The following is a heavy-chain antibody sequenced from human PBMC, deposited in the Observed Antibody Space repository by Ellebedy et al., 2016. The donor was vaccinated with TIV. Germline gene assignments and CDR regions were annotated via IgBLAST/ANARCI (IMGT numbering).Heavy chain of an antibody. CDR3: ARGLGLVEY. Sequence: MPSETLSLTCTVPGGSVSHVNYYGSWIRQPPGKGLEWIGYIHNSGNTNNNPSLKSRVIISVDTSTNQFSLKLTSVTAADTAVYYCARGLGLVEYWGQGTLVTVSS. J-gene: IGHJ4*02. V-gene: IGHV4-61*01. D-gene: IGHD7-27*01. CDR1: GGSVSHVNYY. CDR2: IHNSGNT.